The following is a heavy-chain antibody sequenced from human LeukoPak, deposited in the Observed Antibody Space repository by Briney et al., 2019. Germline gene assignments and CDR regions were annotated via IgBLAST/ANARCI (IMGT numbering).Heavy chain of an antibody. CDR2: MSYDGHIT. CDR1: GFTFSSYG. D-gene: IGHD1-1*01. CDR3: AKVQLERRELLPNFDY. V-gene: IGHV3-30*18. J-gene: IGHJ4*02. Sequence: QAGGSLTLSCAASGFTFSSYGMHWVRQAPSKGLEWVAVMSYDGHITYYAYSLKGRFTISRDNSKNTLYLQMNSLRVEDTAVYYCAKVQLERRELLPNFDYWGQGTLVTVSS.